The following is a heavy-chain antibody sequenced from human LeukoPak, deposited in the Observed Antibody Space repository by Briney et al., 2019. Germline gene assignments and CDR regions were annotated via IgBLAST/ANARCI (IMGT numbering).Heavy chain of an antibody. CDR2: ISSSSSYI. V-gene: IGHV3-21*01. CDR1: GFTFSSYT. D-gene: IGHD3-22*01. CDR3: ARVLHKRNYDSSDYYGY. Sequence: GGSLRLSCAASGFTFSSYTMNWVRQAPGKGLQSVSSISSSSSYIYYADSVKGRFTISRDNAKNSLYLQMNSLRAEDTAVYYCARVLHKRNYDSSDYYGYWGQGTLVTVSS. J-gene: IGHJ4*02.